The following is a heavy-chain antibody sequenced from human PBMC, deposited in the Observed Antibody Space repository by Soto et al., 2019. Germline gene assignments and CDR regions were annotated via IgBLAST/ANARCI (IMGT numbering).Heavy chain of an antibody. CDR3: ARRTGLAARLASPAYDGLDV. V-gene: IGHV1-69*06. J-gene: IGHJ6*02. D-gene: IGHD6-6*01. Sequence: QVHLVQSGAEVKKPGSSVKVSCEASGGSFYNYAVTWVRQAPGQGLEWVGSIIPIFDKPNFAQKFQGRLTITSDKSTSIAYRALNSLTSGDTAVYYCARRTGLAARLASPAYDGLDVWGQGTTVIVSS. CDR1: GGSFYNYA. CDR2: IIPIFDKP.